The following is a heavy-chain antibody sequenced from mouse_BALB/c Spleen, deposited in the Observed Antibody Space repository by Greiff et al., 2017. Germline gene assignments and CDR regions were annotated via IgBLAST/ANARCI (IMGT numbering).Heavy chain of an antibody. V-gene: IGHV14-3*02. Sequence: EAQLQQSGAELVKPGASVKLSCTASGFNIKDTYMHWVKQRPEQGLEWIGRIDPANGNTKYDPKFQGKATITADTSSNTAYLQLSSLTSEDTAVYYCATGSSSYAMDYWGQGTSVTVSS. CDR3: ATGSSSYAMDY. J-gene: IGHJ4*01. CDR1: GFNIKDTY. D-gene: IGHD1-1*01. CDR2: IDPANGNT.